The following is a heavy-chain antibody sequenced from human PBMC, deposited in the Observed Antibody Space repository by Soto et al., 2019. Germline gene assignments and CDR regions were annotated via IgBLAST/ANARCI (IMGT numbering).Heavy chain of an antibody. CDR3: AKDGSNWNHLDY. Sequence: VGSLRLSCAASGFTFSSYAMSWVRQAPGKGLEWVSAISGSGGSTYYADSVKGRFTISRDNSKNTLYLQMNSLRAEDTAVYYCAKDGSNWNHLDYWGQGTLVTVSS. V-gene: IGHV3-23*01. CDR1: GFTFSSYA. J-gene: IGHJ4*02. D-gene: IGHD1-20*01. CDR2: ISGSGGST.